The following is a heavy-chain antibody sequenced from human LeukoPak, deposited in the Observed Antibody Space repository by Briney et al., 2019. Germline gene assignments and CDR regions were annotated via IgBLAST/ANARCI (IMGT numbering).Heavy chain of an antibody. D-gene: IGHD2-15*01. V-gene: IGHV3-13*01. Sequence: QPGGSLRLSCAASGFTFSSYDMHWVRQATGKGLEWVSAIGTAGDTYYPGSVKGRFTISRENAKNSLYLQTNSLRAGDTAVYYCARDGRLYGMDVWGQGTTVTVSS. J-gene: IGHJ6*02. CDR3: ARDGRLYGMDV. CDR1: GFTFSSYD. CDR2: IGTAGDT.